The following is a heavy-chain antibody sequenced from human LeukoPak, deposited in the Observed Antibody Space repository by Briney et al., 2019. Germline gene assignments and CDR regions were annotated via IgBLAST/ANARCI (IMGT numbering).Heavy chain of an antibody. CDR3: ARESLGYCSGSTCYYFYMDF. V-gene: IGHV3-48*04. CDR1: GFTFSSYS. Sequence: PRGSLRLSCAASGFTFSSYSMNWVRQAPGKGLEWLSYISGSSSTIYYADSVKGRFTISRDNAKNSLYLQMNSLRAEDTAVYYCARESLGYCSGSTCYYFYMDFWGKGTTVTVSS. D-gene: IGHD2-15*01. J-gene: IGHJ6*03. CDR2: ISGSSSTI.